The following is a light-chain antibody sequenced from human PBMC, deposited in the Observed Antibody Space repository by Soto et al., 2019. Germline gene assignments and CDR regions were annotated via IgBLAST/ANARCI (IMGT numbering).Light chain of an antibody. V-gene: IGKV3-20*01. CDR3: QQYFSSPWT. Sequence: EIVLTQSPGTLSLSQGERPTLSCRASQSVSSTYLAWYQQKPGQAPRLLIYGASSRATGIPDRFSGSGSGTDFTLTSSRLEPEDFAIYYCQQYFSSPWTFGQGTKVEIK. CDR2: GAS. J-gene: IGKJ1*01. CDR1: QSVSSTY.